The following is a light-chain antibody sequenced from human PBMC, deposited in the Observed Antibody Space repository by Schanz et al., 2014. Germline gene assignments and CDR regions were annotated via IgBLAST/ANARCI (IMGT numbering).Light chain of an antibody. CDR1: QSVLYTSDNKNY. CDR3: QQYYGLPLT. CDR2: WAS. Sequence: DIVMTQSPDSLAVSLGERATINCKSSQSVLYTSDNKNYLAWYQHKPGQPPKLLISWASTRESGVPDRFSGRGSGTDFPLTISSLQAEDVAVYYCQQYYGLPLTFGGGTKVEIK. V-gene: IGKV4-1*01. J-gene: IGKJ4*01.